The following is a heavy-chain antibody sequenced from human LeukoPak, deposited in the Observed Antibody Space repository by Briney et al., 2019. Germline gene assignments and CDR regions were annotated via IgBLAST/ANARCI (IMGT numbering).Heavy chain of an antibody. CDR2: ISGSGGST. J-gene: IGHJ4*02. CDR1: GFTFSSYA. Sequence: GGSLRLSCAASGFTFSSYAMSWVRQAPGKGLEWVSAISGSGGSTYYADSVKGRFTISRDNPKNTLYPQMNSLRAEDTAVYYCAKDGAKSSGWYDYWGQGTLVTVSS. D-gene: IGHD6-19*01. V-gene: IGHV3-23*01. CDR3: AKDGAKSSGWYDY.